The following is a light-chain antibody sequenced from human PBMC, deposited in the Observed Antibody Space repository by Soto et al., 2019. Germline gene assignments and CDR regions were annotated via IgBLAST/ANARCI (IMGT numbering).Light chain of an antibody. CDR1: SRDVGGYNY. CDR2: DVS. V-gene: IGLV2-14*01. Sequence: QSVLTQPASVSGSPGQSITISCTGTSRDVGGYNYVSWYQQHPGKAPNLMICDVSNRTSGVSNRFSGSKSGNTASLTISGLQAEDEADYYCGSYTSSSTLVFGGGTKLTVL. CDR3: GSYTSSSTLV. J-gene: IGLJ2*01.